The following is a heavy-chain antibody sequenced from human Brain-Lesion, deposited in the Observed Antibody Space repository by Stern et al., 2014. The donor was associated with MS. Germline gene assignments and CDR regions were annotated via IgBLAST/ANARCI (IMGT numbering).Heavy chain of an antibody. V-gene: IGHV3-9*01. Sequence: QLVESGGDLVQPGRSLRLSCAAFGFTFDDYAMHWVRQAPGKGLEWVAGISWNSGTIGYADSVKGRFTTSRDNAYSSLYMQMNSLRPEDTALYYCARDITGSSAYFAYWGQGTLVTVSS. CDR2: ISWNSGTI. CDR1: GFTFDDYA. D-gene: IGHD1-14*01. J-gene: IGHJ4*02. CDR3: ARDITGSSAYFAY.